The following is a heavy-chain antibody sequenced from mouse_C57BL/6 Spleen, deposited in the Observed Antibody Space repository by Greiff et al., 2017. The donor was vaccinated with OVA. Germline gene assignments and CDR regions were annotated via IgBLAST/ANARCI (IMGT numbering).Heavy chain of an antibody. V-gene: IGHV1-20*01. D-gene: IGHD2-2*01. CDR1: GYSFTGYF. CDR2: INPYNGDT. CDR3: ERAGYGYDEDYAMDY. J-gene: IGHJ4*01. Sequence: EVQLQQSGPELVKPGDSVKISCKASGYSFTGYFMNWVMQSHGKSLEWIGRINPYNGDTFYNQKFKGKATLTVDKSSSTANMELRSLTSADSAVYDCERAGYGYDEDYAMDYWGQGTSVTVSS.